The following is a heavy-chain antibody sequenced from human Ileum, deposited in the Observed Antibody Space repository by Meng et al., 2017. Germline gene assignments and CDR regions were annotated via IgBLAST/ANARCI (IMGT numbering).Heavy chain of an antibody. Sequence: QRRRQAAGPGEVKASEALALTCTVSGGYISKSHYHWAWIRPPPGKGLEWSGIKSYSGGTYFNPSLQSRVAISVNTSNNQVSLKLSFVTAADTAVYYCARGGAVAGVWWYFDLWGRGTLVTVSS. D-gene: IGHD6-19*01. CDR1: GGYISKSHYH. CDR3: ARGGAVAGVWWYFDL. V-gene: IGHV4-39*07. CDR2: KSYSGGT. J-gene: IGHJ2*01.